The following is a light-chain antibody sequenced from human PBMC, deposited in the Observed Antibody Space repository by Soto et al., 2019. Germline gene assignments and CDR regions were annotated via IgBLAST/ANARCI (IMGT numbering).Light chain of an antibody. CDR2: GAS. CDR3: QQYGSSPPYT. J-gene: IGKJ2*01. Sequence: IVLTQSPGTLSLSPGKRATLSCRASQSVSSSYLAWYQQKPDQAPRLLIYGASSRATGIPDRFSGSGSGTDFTLTISRLEPEDFAVYYCQQYGSSPPYTFGQGTKLEIK. CDR1: QSVSSSY. V-gene: IGKV3-20*01.